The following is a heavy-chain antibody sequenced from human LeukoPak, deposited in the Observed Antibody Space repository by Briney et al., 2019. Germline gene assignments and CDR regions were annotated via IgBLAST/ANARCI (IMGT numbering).Heavy chain of an antibody. Sequence: GGSLRRSCAASGFTFSIYWMSWVRQAPGKGLEWVASINQDGSEKYYVDSVKGRCTISRDNAKTSLYLQMSSLRAEDAAAYYCVRDGPGGIEARKRYYGMDVWGQGTTVSVSS. J-gene: IGHJ6*02. CDR3: VRDGPGGIEARKRYYGMDV. CDR2: INQDGSEK. CDR1: GFTFSIYW. D-gene: IGHD6-6*01. V-gene: IGHV3-7*05.